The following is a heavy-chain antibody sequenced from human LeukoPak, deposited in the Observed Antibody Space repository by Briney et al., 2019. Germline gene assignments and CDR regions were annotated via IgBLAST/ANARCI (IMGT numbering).Heavy chain of an antibody. J-gene: IGHJ3*02. CDR2: ISGSGGST. Sequence: PGGSLRLSCAASGFTFSSYAMSWVRQAPGKGLEWVSAISGSGGSTYHADSVKGRFTISRDNSKNTLYLQMNSLRAEDTAVYYCAKWRAPPLDAFDIWGQGTMVTVSS. CDR3: AKWRAPPLDAFDI. D-gene: IGHD3-3*01. V-gene: IGHV3-23*01. CDR1: GFTFSSYA.